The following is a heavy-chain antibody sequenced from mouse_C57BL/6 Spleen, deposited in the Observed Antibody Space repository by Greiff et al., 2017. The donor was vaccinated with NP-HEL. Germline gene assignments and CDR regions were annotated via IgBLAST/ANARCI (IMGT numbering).Heavy chain of an antibody. J-gene: IGHJ3*01. V-gene: IGHV1-47*01. CDR3: ARGAYGSSPWFAY. CDR1: GYTFTTYP. Sequence: VQLQESGAELVKPGASVKMSCKASGYTFTTYPIEWMKQNHGKSLEWIGNFHPYNDDTKYNEKFKGKATLTVEKSSSTVYLELSRLTSDDSAVYYCARGAYGSSPWFAYWGQGTLVTVSA. CDR2: FHPYNDDT. D-gene: IGHD1-1*01.